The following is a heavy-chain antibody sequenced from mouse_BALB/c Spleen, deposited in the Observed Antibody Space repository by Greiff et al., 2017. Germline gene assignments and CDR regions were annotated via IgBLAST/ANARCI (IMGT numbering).Heavy chain of an antibody. CDR1: GYTFTSYW. Sequence: LQQPGSELVRPGASVKLSCKASGYTFTSYWMHWVKQRHGQGLEWIGNIYPGSGSTNYDEKFKSKGTLTVDTSSSTAYMHLSSLTSEDSAVYYCTRYSDYYGSFDYWGQGTTLTVSS. CDR2: IYPGSGST. D-gene: IGHD1-2*01. V-gene: IGHV1S22*01. J-gene: IGHJ2*01. CDR3: TRYSDYYGSFDY.